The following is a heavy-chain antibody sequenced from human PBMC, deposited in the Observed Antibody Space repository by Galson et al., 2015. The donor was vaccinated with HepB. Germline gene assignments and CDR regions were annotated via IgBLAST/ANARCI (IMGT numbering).Heavy chain of an antibody. D-gene: IGHD3-22*01. J-gene: IGHJ3*02. CDR2: IYYSGST. Sequence: TLSLTCTVSGGSISSGGYYWSWIRQHPGKGLAWIGYIYYSGSTYYNPSLKSRVTISVDTSKNQFSLKLSSVTAADTAVYYCARSDSSDYYPVADAFDIWGQGTMVTVSS. CDR1: GGSISSGGYY. V-gene: IGHV4-31*03. CDR3: ARSDSSDYYPVADAFDI.